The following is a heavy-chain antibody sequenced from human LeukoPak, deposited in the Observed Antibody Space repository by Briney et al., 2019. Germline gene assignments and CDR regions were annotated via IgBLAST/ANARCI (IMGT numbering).Heavy chain of an antibody. CDR3: ARDSLLWPAGRVDP. CDR1: GYTFTNYG. V-gene: IGHV1-18*01. Sequence: GASVKVSCKASGYTFTNYGISWVRQAPGQGLEWMGWTSAYNGNTNYAQKLQGRVTMTTDTSTSTAYMELRSLRSDDTAVYYCARDSLLWPAGRVDPWGQGTLVTVSS. D-gene: IGHD3-10*01. J-gene: IGHJ5*02. CDR2: TSAYNGNT.